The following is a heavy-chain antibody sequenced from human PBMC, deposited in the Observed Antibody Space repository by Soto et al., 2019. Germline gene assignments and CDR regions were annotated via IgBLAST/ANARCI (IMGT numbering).Heavy chain of an antibody. CDR2: LSPSYPYT. V-gene: IGHV3-21*01. Sequence: LRLSCAASGFDFSTFGMNWVRQAPGKGLEWVSFLSPSYPYTSYADSVKGRFTISRDNSKNTLYLQMNSLRAEDTAVYYCARVVMAYFDYWGQGTLVTVSS. J-gene: IGHJ4*02. CDR1: GFDFSTFG. CDR3: ARVVMAYFDY.